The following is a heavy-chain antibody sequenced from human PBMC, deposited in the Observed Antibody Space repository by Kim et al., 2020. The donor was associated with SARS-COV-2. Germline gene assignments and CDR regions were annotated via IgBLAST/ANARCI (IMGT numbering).Heavy chain of an antibody. Sequence: SVKVSCKASGGTFSSYAISWVRQAPGQGLEWMGRIISFLGIANYAQKFQGRVTITADKSTSTAYMELSSLRSEDTAVYYCATSSICWYLSEGYWGQGTL. J-gene: IGHJ1*01. CDR3: ATSSICWYLSEGY. V-gene: IGHV1-69*04. D-gene: IGHD6-13*01. CDR1: GGTFSSYA. CDR2: IISFLGIA.